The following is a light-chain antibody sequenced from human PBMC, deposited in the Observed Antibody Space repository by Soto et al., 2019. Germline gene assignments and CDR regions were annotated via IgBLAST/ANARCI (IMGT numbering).Light chain of an antibody. J-gene: IGKJ2*03. CDR2: DAS. CDR3: QQRSNWPR. CDR1: QSVSSY. Sequence: EIVLTQSPATLSLSPGERATLSCRASQSVSSYLAWSQQKPGQAPRLLIYDASNRATGIPARFSGSWSGTDFTLSISSLEPEDFAVYYCQQRSNWPRFGQWTKLYSK. V-gene: IGKV3-11*01.